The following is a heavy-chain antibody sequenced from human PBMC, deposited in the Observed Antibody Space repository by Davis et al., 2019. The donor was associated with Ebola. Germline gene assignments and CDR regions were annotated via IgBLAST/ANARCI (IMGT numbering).Heavy chain of an antibody. CDR1: GDSVSSGG. J-gene: IGHJ6*04. CDR3: ARGWLRAGMDV. D-gene: IGHD5-18*01. Sequence: LRLSCAISGDSVSSGGWNWIRQSPSRGLEWLGRTYYSSKWYNDYAVSVKSRITINPDTSKNQFSLQLNFVTPEDTALYYCARGWLRAGMDVWGEGTTVTVSS. CDR2: TYYSSKWYN. V-gene: IGHV6-1*01.